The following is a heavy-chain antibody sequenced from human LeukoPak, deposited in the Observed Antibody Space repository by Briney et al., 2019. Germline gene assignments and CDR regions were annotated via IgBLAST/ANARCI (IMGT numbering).Heavy chain of an antibody. V-gene: IGHV3-33*06. Sequence: PGGSLRLSCAASGFTFSSYGMHWVRQAPGKGLEWVAVIWYDGSNKYYADSVKGRFTISRDNSKNTLYLQMNSLRAEDTAVYYCAKGRKWLRYPYFDYWGQGTLVTVSS. CDR2: IWYDGSNK. CDR3: AKGRKWLRYPYFDY. J-gene: IGHJ4*02. D-gene: IGHD5-12*01. CDR1: GFTFSSYG.